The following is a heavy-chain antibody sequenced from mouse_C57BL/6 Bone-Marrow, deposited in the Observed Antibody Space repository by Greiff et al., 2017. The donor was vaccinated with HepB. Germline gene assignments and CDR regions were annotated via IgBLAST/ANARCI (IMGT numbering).Heavy chain of an antibody. J-gene: IGHJ4*01. CDR1: GFTFSSFG. D-gene: IGHD2-4*01. CDR2: INSGSSTI. V-gene: IGHV5-17*02. CDR3: SRCYDYDNAMYY. Sequence: MESGGGLVQPGGSRKLSCAASGFTFSSFGMHWVRQAPGKGLEWVAYINSGSSTIYYADTVKGRFTVSRDNPKNILFLQMTSLRSEDTAMYYCSRCYDYDNAMYYWGQGTSVTVSS.